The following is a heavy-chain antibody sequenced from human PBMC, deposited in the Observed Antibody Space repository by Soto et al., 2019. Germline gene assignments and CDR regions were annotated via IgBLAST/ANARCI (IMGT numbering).Heavy chain of an antibody. Sequence: QVQLVQSRGEVKKPGASVKVSCKTSGYSFTTYGISWVRQAPGQGLEWMGWISGYNGNTNYAQNLQGRVTTTTDTPTSTADMELRSLRSDDTAVYYWAREGRAAYYYYSIDGWGQGSTVTVSS. D-gene: IGHD3-10*01. CDR2: ISGYNGNT. CDR3: AREGRAAYYYYSIDG. V-gene: IGHV1-18*01. J-gene: IGHJ6*02. CDR1: GYSFTTYG.